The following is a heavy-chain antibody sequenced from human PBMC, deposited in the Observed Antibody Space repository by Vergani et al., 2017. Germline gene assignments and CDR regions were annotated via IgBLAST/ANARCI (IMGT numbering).Heavy chain of an antibody. Sequence: QVQLVQSGSELKKPGASVKVSCKASGYTFTSYAMNWVRQAPGQGLEWMGGFDPEDGEKIYAQKFQGRVTITADESTSTAYMELSSLRSEDTAVYYCAREDRYGSGSYFANWFDPWGQGTLVTVSS. D-gene: IGHD3-10*01. CDR1: GYTFTSYA. J-gene: IGHJ5*02. V-gene: IGHV1-69*01. CDR2: FDPEDGEK. CDR3: AREDRYGSGSYFANWFDP.